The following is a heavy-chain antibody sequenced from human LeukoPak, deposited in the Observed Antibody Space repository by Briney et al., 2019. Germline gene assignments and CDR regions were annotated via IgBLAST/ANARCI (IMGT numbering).Heavy chain of an antibody. CDR3: ATSDIIVVSDAKGNWFDP. CDR1: GFIFSNYG. J-gene: IGHJ5*02. CDR2: IRNDGSMK. Sequence: GGSLRLSCAASGFIFSNYGMHWVRQPPAKGLEWVTFIRNDGSMKYYADSVKGRFTISRDNSKNTLYLQMNNLRTEDMAVYYCATSDIIVVSDAKGNWFDPWGQGSLVTVSS. D-gene: IGHD2-2*01. V-gene: IGHV3-30*02.